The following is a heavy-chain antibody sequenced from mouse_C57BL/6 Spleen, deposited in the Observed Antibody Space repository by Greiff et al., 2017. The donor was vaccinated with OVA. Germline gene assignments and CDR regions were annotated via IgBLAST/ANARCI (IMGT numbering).Heavy chain of an antibody. Sequence: VQLKQSGPELVKPGASVKISCKASGYSFTGYYMNWVKQSPEKSLEWIGEINPSTGGTTYNQKFKAKATLTVDKSSSTAYMQLKSLTSEDSAVYYCARSDGNYPYYFDYWGQGTTLTVSS. CDR1: GYSFTGYY. CDR3: ARSDGNYPYYFDY. J-gene: IGHJ2*01. D-gene: IGHD2-1*01. V-gene: IGHV1-42*01. CDR2: INPSTGGT.